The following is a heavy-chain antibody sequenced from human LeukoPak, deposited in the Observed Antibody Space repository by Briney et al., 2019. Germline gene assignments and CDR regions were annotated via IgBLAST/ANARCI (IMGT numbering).Heavy chain of an antibody. CDR1: EFTFSNYG. V-gene: IGHV3-30*02. CDR2: IRSDGSNE. D-gene: IGHD2-15*01. CDR3: ARARGTYSNALDS. J-gene: IGHJ5*01. Sequence: GGSLRLSCVASEFTFSNYGMHWVRQALGKGLEWVALIRSDGSNEYYEDSVKGRFTISRDNSKNILYLQMNSLRGEDTAVYYCARARGTYSNALDSWGQGSLVTVSS.